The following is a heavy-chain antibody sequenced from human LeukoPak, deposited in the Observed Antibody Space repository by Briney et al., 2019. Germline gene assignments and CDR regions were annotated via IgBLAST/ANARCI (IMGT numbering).Heavy chain of an antibody. V-gene: IGHV7-4-1*01. D-gene: IGHD3-22*01. CDR2: INTNTGNP. CDR1: GYTFTSYA. Sequence: ASVKVSCKASGYTFTSYAMNWVRQAPGQGLEWMGWINTNTGNPTYAQGFTGRFVFSLDTSVSTAYLQIGSLKAEDTAVYYCARVVRGSSAYRYYFDYWGQGTLVTVSS. J-gene: IGHJ4*02. CDR3: ARVVRGSSAYRYYFDY.